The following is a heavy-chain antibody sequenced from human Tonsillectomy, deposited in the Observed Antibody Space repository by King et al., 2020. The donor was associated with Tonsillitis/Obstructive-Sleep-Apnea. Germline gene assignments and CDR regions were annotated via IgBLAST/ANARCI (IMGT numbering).Heavy chain of an antibody. J-gene: IGHJ3*02. V-gene: IGHV3-43*01. CDR2: ISWDGGST. CDR3: ATGQGGAFDI. Sequence: VQLVESGGVVVQPGGSLRLSCAASGLTFDDYTMHWVRQAQGKGLEWVSLISWDGGSTYYADSVKGRFTISRDNSKNSLYLEMNSLRTEDTALYYCATGQGGAFDIWGQGTMVTVSS. CDR1: GLTFDDYT.